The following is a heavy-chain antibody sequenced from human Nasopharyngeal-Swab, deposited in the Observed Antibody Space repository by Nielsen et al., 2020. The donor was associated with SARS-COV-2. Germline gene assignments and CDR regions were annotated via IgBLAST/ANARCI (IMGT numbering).Heavy chain of an antibody. D-gene: IGHD3-10*01. CDR2: IWYDGSNK. J-gene: IGHJ3*02. V-gene: IGHV3-33*06. CDR1: GFTFSSYG. Sequence: GESLKISCAASGFTFSSYGMHWVRQAPGKGLEWVAVIWYDGSNKYYADSVKGRFTISRDNSKNTLYLQMNSLRAEDTAVYYCAKGGYYGSGSYSLDAFDIWGQGTMVTVSS. CDR3: AKGGYYGSGSYSLDAFDI.